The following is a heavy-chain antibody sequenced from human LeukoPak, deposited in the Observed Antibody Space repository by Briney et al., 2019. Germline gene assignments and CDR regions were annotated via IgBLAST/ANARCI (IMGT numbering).Heavy chain of an antibody. CDR2: ISFDGSNE. D-gene: IGHD2-21*02. Sequence: GGSLRLSCAASGFTFTTYGMHWVRQAPGKGLEWVAVISFDGSNEYYAESVKGRFAISRDNSKNTLYLQMNSLRAEDTAVYYCARGRVVVTAQFRAGIDFWGQGTLVTVSS. CDR3: ARGRVVVTAQFRAGIDF. CDR1: GFTFTTYG. V-gene: IGHV3-30*19. J-gene: IGHJ4*02.